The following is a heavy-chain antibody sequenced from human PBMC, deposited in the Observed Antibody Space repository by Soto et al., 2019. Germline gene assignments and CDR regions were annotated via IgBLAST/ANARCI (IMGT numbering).Heavy chain of an antibody. Sequence: EVQLLESGGGLGQPGGSLRLSCAASGFTFSDYGMSWVRQAPGKGLEWVSVMSGSGDAAYYADSVKGRFTISRDYSKNTLYLQMNSLRAEDTAVYFCAKKVTIYAVDPADYWGQGTQVAVSS. CDR1: GFTFSDYG. J-gene: IGHJ4*02. CDR3: AKKVTIYAVDPADY. CDR2: MSGSGDAA. V-gene: IGHV3-23*01. D-gene: IGHD3-3*01.